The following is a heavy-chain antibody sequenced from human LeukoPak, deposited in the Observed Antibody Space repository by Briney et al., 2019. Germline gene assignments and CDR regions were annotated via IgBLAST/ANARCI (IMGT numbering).Heavy chain of an antibody. J-gene: IGHJ4*02. D-gene: IGHD6-13*01. V-gene: IGHV4-39*07. CDR3: ARKTPYSSSWYDF. Sequence: SETLSLTCTVSGGSISSSSYYWGWIRQPPGKGLEWIGSIYYSGSTYYNPSLKSRVTISVDTYKNQFSLKLNSVTAADTAVYYCARKTPYSSSWYDFWGQGTLVTVSS. CDR1: GGSISSSSYY. CDR2: IYYSGST.